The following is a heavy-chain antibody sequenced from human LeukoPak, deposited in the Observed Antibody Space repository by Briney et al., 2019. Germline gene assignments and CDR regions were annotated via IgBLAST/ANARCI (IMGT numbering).Heavy chain of an antibody. J-gene: IGHJ6*03. CDR3: ARVGIAAAGPYYMDV. CDR2: MNPNSGNT. Sequence: ASVKVSCKASGYTFTSYDINWVRQATGQGLEWMGWMNPNSGNTGYAQKFQGRVTITRNTSISTAYMELSSLRSEDTAVCYCARVGIAAAGPYYMDVWGKGTTVTVSS. CDR1: GYTFTSYD. D-gene: IGHD6-13*01. V-gene: IGHV1-8*03.